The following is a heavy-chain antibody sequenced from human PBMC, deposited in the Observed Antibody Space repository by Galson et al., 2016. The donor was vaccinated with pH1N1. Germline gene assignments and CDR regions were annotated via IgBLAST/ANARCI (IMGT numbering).Heavy chain of an antibody. CDR2: IIPIMDMA. CDR1: GGTFISHV. D-gene: IGHD2-15*01. CDR3: ATVSGYCSGGRCYYAFDI. V-gene: IGHV1-69*10. Sequence: SVKVSCKASGGTFISHVISWVRQAPGQGLEWMGGIIPIMDMANYAQKFQGRVTLTVDKSTRTAYMDLSSLRSEDTAVYFCATVSGYCSGGRCYYAFDIWGQGTMVTVAS. J-gene: IGHJ3*02.